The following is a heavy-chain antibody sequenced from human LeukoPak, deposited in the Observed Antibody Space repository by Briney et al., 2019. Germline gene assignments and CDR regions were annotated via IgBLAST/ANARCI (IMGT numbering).Heavy chain of an antibody. J-gene: IGHJ4*02. D-gene: IGHD3-22*01. CDR1: GFTFSNAW. Sequence: PGGSLRLSCAASGFTFSNAWMSWVRQAPGKGLEWVGRIKSKTDGGTTDYAAPVKGRFTISRDDSKNTLYLQMNSLKTEDTAVYYCTTYFRSSSGYYLTYFDYWGQGTLVTVSS. CDR3: TTYFRSSSGYYLTYFDY. CDR2: IKSKTDGGTT. V-gene: IGHV3-15*01.